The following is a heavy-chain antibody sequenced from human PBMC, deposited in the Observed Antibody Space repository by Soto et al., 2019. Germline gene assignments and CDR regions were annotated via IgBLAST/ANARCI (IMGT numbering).Heavy chain of an antibody. D-gene: IGHD3-10*01. CDR1: GYTFTSYG. CDR3: ARDEDEWGFGRPNGMDV. J-gene: IGHJ6*02. Sequence: SVKVSCKASGYTFTSYGISWVRQAPGQGLEWMGWISAYNGNTNYAQKLQGRVTMTTDTSTSTAYMELRSLRSDDTAVYYCARDEDEWGFGRPNGMDVWGQGTTVTVSS. CDR2: ISAYNGNT. V-gene: IGHV1-18*01.